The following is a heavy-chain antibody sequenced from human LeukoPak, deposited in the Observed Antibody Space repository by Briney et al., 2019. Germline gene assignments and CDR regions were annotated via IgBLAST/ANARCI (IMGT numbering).Heavy chain of an antibody. V-gene: IGHV4-59*08. J-gene: IGHJ6*03. CDR3: ARHIGGGIEDMGV. D-gene: IGHD3-16*02. Sequence: SETLSLTCTVSGGSIGTYYWSWVRQSPGKGLEWIGYIYVTGNRYNPYLQSRVTISVDTSRNQFFLKMSPVTAADTAVYYCARHIGGGIEDMGVWGKGTKVTVSS. CDR1: GGSIGTYY. CDR2: IYVTGN.